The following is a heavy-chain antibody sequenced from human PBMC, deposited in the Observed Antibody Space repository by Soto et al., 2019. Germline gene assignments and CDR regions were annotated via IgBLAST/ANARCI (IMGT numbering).Heavy chain of an antibody. J-gene: IGHJ5*02. CDR1: GGTFSSYA. D-gene: IGHD2-2*01. V-gene: IGHV1-69*13. CDR2: IIPIFGTA. CDR3: ARGWEDIVVVPAGNWFDP. Sequence: GASVKVSCKASGGTFSSYAISWVRQAPGQGLEWMGGIIPIFGTANYAQKFQGRVTITADESTSTAYMELSSLRSEDTAVYYCARGWEDIVVVPAGNWFDPWGQGTLVTVSS.